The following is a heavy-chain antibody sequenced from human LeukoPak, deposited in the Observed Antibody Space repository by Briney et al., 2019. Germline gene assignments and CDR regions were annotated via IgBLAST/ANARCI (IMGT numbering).Heavy chain of an antibody. J-gene: IGHJ5*02. CDR1: GGSVSSGSYY. V-gene: IGHV4-61*02. D-gene: IGHD3-22*01. Sequence: SETLSLTCTVSGGSVSSGSYYWSWIRQPAGKGLECLGRIYTSGSTNYNPSLKSRVTISVDTSKNQFSLKLSSVTAADPAVYYRARSYSYDSSRYYFLNHWGQGTLVTVSS. CDR3: ARSYSYDSSRYYFLNH. CDR2: IYTSGST.